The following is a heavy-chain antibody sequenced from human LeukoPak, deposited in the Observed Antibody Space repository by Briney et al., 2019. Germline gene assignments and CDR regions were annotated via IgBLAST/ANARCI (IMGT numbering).Heavy chain of an antibody. D-gene: IGHD5-12*01. J-gene: IGHJ4*02. Sequence: ASVKVSCKASGYTFTAYFMYWVRQAPGQGLEWMGWINPNTGGTNYAQKFQGRVTMTRDTSISTAYMELSSLISDDTAVYYCARVSGYDWESFHDYWGQGTLVTVSS. CDR3: ARVSGYDWESFHDY. CDR1: GYTFTAYF. V-gene: IGHV1-2*02. CDR2: INPNTGGT.